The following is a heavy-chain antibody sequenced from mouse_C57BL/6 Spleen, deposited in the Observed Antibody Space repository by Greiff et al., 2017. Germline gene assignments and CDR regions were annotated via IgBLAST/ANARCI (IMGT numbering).Heavy chain of an antibody. V-gene: IGHV1-64*01. CDR2: IHPNSGST. D-gene: IGHD2-4*01. CDR3: ARPALYYDYVDY. Sequence: QVQLQQPGAELVKPGASVKLSCKASGYTFTSYWMHWVKQRPGQGLEWIGMIHPNSGSTNYNEKFKSKATLTVDKSSSTAYMQLSSLTSEDSAVYYCARPALYYDYVDYWGQGTTLTVSS. CDR1: GYTFTSYW. J-gene: IGHJ2*01.